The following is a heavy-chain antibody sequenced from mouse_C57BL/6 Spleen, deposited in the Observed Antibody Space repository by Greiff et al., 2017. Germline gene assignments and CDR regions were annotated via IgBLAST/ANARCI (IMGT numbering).Heavy chain of an antibody. CDR2: IDPSDSYT. V-gene: IGHV1-50*01. CDR3: ASYDDDSKNVDY. D-gene: IGHD2-4*01. CDR1: GYTFTSYW. J-gene: IGHJ2*01. Sequence: QVQLQQPGAELVKPGASVKLSCKASGYTFTSYWMQWVKQRPGQGLEWIGEIDPSDSYTNYNQKFKGKATLTVDTSSSTAYMQLSSLTSEDSAVYYGASYDDDSKNVDYWGQGTTLTVSS.